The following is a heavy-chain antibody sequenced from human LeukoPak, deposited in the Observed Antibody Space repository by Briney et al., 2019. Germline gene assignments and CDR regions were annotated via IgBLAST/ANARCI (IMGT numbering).Heavy chain of an antibody. CDR1: GGSISSHY. CDR3: ARDNPNCSSTSCYTYFDY. D-gene: IGHD2-2*02. Sequence: SETLSLTCTVSGGSISSHYWSWIRQPPGKGLEWIGYIYYSGSTNYNPSLKSRVTISVDTSKNQLSLKLSSVTAADTAVYYCARDNPNCSSTSCYTYFDYWGQGTLVTVSS. V-gene: IGHV4-59*11. J-gene: IGHJ4*02. CDR2: IYYSGST.